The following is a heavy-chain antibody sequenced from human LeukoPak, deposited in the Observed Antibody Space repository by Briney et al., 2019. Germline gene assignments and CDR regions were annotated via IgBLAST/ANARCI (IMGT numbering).Heavy chain of an antibody. CDR3: AAGFSNHGYIY. D-gene: IGHD6-13*01. Sequence: SVKVSCKASGLTFRTSAMQWVRQTRGQGLEWIGWTVLGSGDTNYAQSLKERVTITRDMSTSTAYMELSSLRSEDTAMYHCAAGFSNHGYIYWGQGTLVTVSS. CDR1: GLTFRTSA. V-gene: IGHV1-58*02. J-gene: IGHJ4*02. CDR2: TVLGSGDT.